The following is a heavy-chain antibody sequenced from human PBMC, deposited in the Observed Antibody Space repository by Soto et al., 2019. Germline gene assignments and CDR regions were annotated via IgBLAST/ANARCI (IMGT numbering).Heavy chain of an antibody. CDR2: INHSGST. Sequence: SETLSLTCAVYGGSFSGYYWSWIRQPPGKGLEWIGEINHSGSTNYNPSLKSRVTISVDTSKNQFSLKLSSVTAADTAVYYCARGHYGDYYEVWFDPWGQGTLVTVSS. CDR3: ARGHYGDYYEVWFDP. J-gene: IGHJ5*02. CDR1: GGSFSGYY. V-gene: IGHV4-34*01. D-gene: IGHD4-17*01.